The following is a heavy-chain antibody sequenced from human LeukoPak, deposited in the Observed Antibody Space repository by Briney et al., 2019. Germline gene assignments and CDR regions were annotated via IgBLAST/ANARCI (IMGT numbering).Heavy chain of an antibody. V-gene: IGHV2-5*01. CDR1: GFSLSTSGVG. CDR3: AHSSRGGVLNY. J-gene: IGHJ4*02. CDR2: IYWNDDK. D-gene: IGHD3-16*01. Sequence: SGPTLVKPTQTLTLTCTFSGFSLSTSGVGVGWIRQPPGRALEWLALIYWNDDKRYSPSLKSRLTITKDPSKNQVVLTMTNMDPVDTATYYCAHSSRGGVLNYWGQGTLVTVSS.